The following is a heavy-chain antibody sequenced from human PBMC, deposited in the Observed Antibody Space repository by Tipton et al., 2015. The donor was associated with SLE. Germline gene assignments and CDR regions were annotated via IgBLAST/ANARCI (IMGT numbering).Heavy chain of an antibody. D-gene: IGHD2-8*01. Sequence: TLSLTCTVSGGSISSSKYYWGWIRQPPGKGLEWIGSIYSSGSTYYNPSLKSRLSISVDTSKNQFFLNLRSVTAADTAVYFCARGGASVLIRNCYFDYWGQGSLVTVSS. J-gene: IGHJ4*01. CDR1: GGSISSSKYY. CDR3: ARGGASVLIRNCYFDY. CDR2: IYSSGST. V-gene: IGHV4-39*07.